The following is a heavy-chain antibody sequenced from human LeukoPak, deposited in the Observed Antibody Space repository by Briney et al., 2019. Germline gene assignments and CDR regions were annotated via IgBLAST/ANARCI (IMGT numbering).Heavy chain of an antibody. V-gene: IGHV4-4*02. D-gene: IGHD5-18*01. CDR1: GGSISSSNW. J-gene: IGHJ4*02. CDR3: ATLGYSYGTDY. Sequence: TLSLTCAVSGGSISSSNWWSWVRQPPGKGLEWIGEIYHSGSTNYNPSLKSRVTKSVDTSKNQFSLKLSSVTAADTAVYYCATLGYSYGTDYWGQGTLVTVS. CDR2: IYHSGST.